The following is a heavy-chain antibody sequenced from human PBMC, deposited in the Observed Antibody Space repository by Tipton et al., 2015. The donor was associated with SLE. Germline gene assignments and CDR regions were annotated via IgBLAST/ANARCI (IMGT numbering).Heavy chain of an antibody. J-gene: IGHJ4*02. V-gene: IGHV1-18*01. CDR1: GYTFTTYG. CDR3: ARDESGFKDFFDY. D-gene: IGHD5-12*01. CDR2: ISTYNGNT. Sequence: QLVQSGAEVKKPGASVRVSCKASGYTFTTYGISWVRQAPGQGLEWMGWISTYNGNTNYAQKLQGRVTMTSDTSTSTAYMELRSLRSDDTAIYYCARDESGFKDFFDYWGQGTLVTVSS.